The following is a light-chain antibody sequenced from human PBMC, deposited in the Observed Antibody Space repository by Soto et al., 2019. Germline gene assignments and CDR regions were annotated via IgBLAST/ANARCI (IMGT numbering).Light chain of an antibody. CDR1: SSDIGSYNL. J-gene: IGLJ2*01. Sequence: QSALTQPASVSGSPGQSITISCTGTSSDIGSYNLVSWYQQHPGKAPKLMIFEDTKRPSGVSYRFSGSKSGYTASLTISGLHAEDEADYYCCSYAGISTFVVFGGGTKLTVL. V-gene: IGLV2-23*02. CDR2: EDT. CDR3: CSYAGISTFVV.